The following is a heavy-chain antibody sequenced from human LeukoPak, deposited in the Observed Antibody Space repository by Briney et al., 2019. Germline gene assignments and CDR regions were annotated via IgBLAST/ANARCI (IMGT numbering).Heavy chain of an antibody. CDR2: IIPILGIA. Sequence: SVKVSCKASGGTFSSYAISWVRQAPGQRLEWMGRIIPILGIANYAQKFQGRVTITADKSTSTAYMELSSLRSEDTAVYYCAEGGALYYGSSGFKRAYVRPAFDPWGQGTLVTVSS. CDR3: AEGGALYYGSSGFKRAYVRPAFDP. J-gene: IGHJ5*02. D-gene: IGHD3-22*01. CDR1: GGTFSSYA. V-gene: IGHV1-69*04.